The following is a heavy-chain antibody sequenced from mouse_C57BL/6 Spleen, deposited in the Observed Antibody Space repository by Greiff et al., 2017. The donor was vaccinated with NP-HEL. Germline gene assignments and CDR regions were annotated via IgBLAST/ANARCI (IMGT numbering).Heavy chain of an antibody. CDR3: ARRYDGAYAMDY. J-gene: IGHJ4*01. CDR2: IDPSDSYT. CDR1: GYTFTSYW. Sequence: VQLQQPGAELVRPGTSVKLSCKASGYTFTSYWMHWVKQRPGQGLEWIGVIDPSDSYTNYNQKFKGKATLTVDTSSSTAYMQLSSLTSEDSAVYYCARRYDGAYAMDYWGQGTSVTVSS. D-gene: IGHD2-12*01. V-gene: IGHV1-59*01.